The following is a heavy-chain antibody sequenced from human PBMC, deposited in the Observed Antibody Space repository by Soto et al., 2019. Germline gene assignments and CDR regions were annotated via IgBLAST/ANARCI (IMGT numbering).Heavy chain of an antibody. J-gene: IGHJ5*02. CDR1: GGSISSGGHY. V-gene: IGHV4-31*03. Sequence: QVHLQESGPGLVKPSQTLSLTCTVSGGSISSGGHYWSWIRQYPGKGLEWIGYIYYSGSTYYNPSLQSRLTISVDTSKNQFYRKLSSVTAADTAVYYCTRDQCSGGSCYNWFDPWGQGTLVTVSS. CDR3: TRDQCSGGSCYNWFDP. D-gene: IGHD2-15*01. CDR2: IYYSGST.